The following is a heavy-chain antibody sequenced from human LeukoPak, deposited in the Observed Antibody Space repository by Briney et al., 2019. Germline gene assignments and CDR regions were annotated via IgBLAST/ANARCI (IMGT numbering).Heavy chain of an antibody. CDR3: ERDSTANRGYSSYYYYYGMDV. D-gene: IGHD5-18*01. V-gene: IGHV3-48*03. CDR2: ISSSGSTI. J-gene: IGHJ6*02. Sequence: GGSLRLSCAASGFTFSSYEMNWVRQAPGKGLEWVSYISSSGSTIYYADSVKGRFTISRDNAKNSLYLQMNSLRAEDTAVYYCERDSTANRGYSSYYYYYGMDVWGQGTTVTVSS. CDR1: GFTFSSYE.